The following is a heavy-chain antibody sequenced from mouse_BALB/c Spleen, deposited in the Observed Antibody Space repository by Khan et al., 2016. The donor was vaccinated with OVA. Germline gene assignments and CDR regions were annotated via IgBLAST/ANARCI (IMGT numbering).Heavy chain of an antibody. Sequence: QIQLVQSGPELKKPGETVKISCKASGYTFTDYSMHWLKQAPGKGLKWMGWINTETGEPTYADDFKGRFAFSLETSASTAYLQINNLKNEDTATDFCARGYYGSWGQGTLVTVSA. J-gene: IGHJ3*01. CDR2: INTETGEP. CDR3: ARGYYGS. D-gene: IGHD1-1*01. V-gene: IGHV9-2-1*01. CDR1: GYTFTDYS.